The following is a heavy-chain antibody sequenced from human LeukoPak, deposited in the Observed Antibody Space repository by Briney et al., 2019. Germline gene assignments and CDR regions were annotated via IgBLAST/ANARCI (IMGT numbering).Heavy chain of an antibody. J-gene: IGHJ4*02. V-gene: IGHV4-39*01. CDR1: VGSIRSSSYY. Sequence: SETLSLTCTVSVGSIRSSSYYWGWIRQPPGKGLEWIGSFYRGGTTHYNPSLKSRVTLSVVTSNNQFSLKLGSLTAADTAVYYCARHGPYCSSTSCYFIVWGQGTLVTVSS. CDR2: FYRGGTT. D-gene: IGHD2-2*01. CDR3: ARHGPYCSSTSCYFIV.